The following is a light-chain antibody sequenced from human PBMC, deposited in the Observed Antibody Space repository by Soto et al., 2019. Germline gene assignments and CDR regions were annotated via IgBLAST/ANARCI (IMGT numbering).Light chain of an antibody. CDR3: QQYNNWPPLT. V-gene: IGKV3-15*01. CDR1: QSVSSN. Sequence: EIAMTQSPATLSVSPGESATLSCRASQSVSSNLAWYQQKPGQAPRLLIYGASTRATGIPARFSGSGSGTEFTLTISSLQSEDFAVYYCQQYNNWPPLTFGQGTRLRL. CDR2: GAS. J-gene: IGKJ5*01.